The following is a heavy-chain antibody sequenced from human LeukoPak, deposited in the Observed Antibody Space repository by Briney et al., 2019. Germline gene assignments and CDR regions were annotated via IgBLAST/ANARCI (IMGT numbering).Heavy chain of an antibody. Sequence: GASVKVSCKASGYTFTGYYMHWVRQAPGQGLEWMGRINPNSGGTNYARKFQGRVTMTRDTSISTAYMELSRLRSDDTAVYYCATPMVRGEGAYFQHWGQGTLVTVSS. D-gene: IGHD3-10*01. J-gene: IGHJ1*01. CDR3: ATPMVRGEGAYFQH. CDR1: GYTFTGYY. CDR2: INPNSGGT. V-gene: IGHV1-2*06.